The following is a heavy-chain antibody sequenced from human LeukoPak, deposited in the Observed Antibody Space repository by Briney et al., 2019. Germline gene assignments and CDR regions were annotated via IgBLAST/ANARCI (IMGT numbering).Heavy chain of an antibody. CDR3: ARIGYYGSAPDY. CDR1: GYTFTGYY. J-gene: IGHJ4*02. D-gene: IGHD3-10*01. V-gene: IGHV1-2*02. Sequence: ASVKVSCKASGYTFTGYYMHWVRQAPGQGLEWMGWINPNSGGTNYAQKFHGRVTMTRDTSISTAYMELSRLRSDDTAVYYCARIGYYGSAPDYWGQGTLVTVSS. CDR2: INPNSGGT.